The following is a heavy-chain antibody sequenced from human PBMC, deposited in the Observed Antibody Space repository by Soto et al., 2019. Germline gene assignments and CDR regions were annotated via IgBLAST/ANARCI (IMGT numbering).Heavy chain of an antibody. J-gene: IGHJ4*02. CDR2: ISSGSIYI. CDR3: ARLGAAEADYY. CDR1: GFTFSSYS. Sequence: GGSLRLSCAACGFTFSSYSINWVRQAPWKGLEWVSSISSGSIYIYYADSVKGRFTISRDNAKNSLYLQMNSLRAEDTAVYYCARLGAAEADYYSGQGTLVTV. V-gene: IGHV3-21*01. D-gene: IGHD6-13*01.